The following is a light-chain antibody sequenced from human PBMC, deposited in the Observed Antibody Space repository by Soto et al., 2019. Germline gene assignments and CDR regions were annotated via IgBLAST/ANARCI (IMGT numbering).Light chain of an antibody. CDR3: QQYNNWPFT. CDR1: QSVSNN. CDR2: GAS. J-gene: IGKJ3*01. V-gene: IGKV3-15*01. Sequence: EIVMTHSPATLSVSPGERATLSCRASQSVSNNLAWYQQKPGQAPSLLTYGASTRATGIPARFSGSGSGTDFTLTISSLQSEDFAVYYCQQYNNWPFTFGPGTKVDIK.